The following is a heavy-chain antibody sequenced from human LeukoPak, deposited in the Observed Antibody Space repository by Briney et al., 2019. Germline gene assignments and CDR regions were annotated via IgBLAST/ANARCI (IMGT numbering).Heavy chain of an antibody. Sequence: GGTLRLSCAAAGFIFSTYSMNWVRQAPGKGLEWVSSISSSTSYIYYADSVKGRFTISRDNAKNSLYLQMNSLRPEDTAVYYCARENSGSYYQFDCWGQGTLVTVSS. CDR2: ISSSTSYI. D-gene: IGHD1-26*01. J-gene: IGHJ4*02. CDR1: GFIFSTYS. CDR3: ARENSGSYYQFDC. V-gene: IGHV3-21*01.